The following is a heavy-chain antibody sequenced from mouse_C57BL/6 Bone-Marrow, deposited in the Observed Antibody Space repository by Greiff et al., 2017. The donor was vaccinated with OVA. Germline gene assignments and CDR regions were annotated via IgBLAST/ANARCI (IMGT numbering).Heavy chain of an antibody. CDR2: ISSGSSTI. CDR1: GFTFSDYG. V-gene: IGHV5-17*01. Sequence: VKLEESGGGLVKPGGSLKLSCAASGFTFSDYGMHRVRQAPEKGLEWVAYISSGSSTIYYADTVKGRFTISRDNAKNTLFLQMTSLRSEDTAMYYCARRWLLRAMGYWGQGTSVTVSS. J-gene: IGHJ4*01. CDR3: ARRWLLRAMGY. D-gene: IGHD2-3*01.